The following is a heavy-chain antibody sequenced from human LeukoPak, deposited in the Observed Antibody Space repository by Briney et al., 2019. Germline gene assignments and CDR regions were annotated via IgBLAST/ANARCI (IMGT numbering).Heavy chain of an antibody. CDR1: GFTFSSHG. V-gene: IGHV3-33*07. D-gene: IGHD3-22*01. Sequence: PGGSLRLSCATSGFTFSSHGMYWVRQAPGKGLEWVAVIWYDGSNEYYADSVKGRFTISRDNSKNTLFLQMNSLRAEDTAVYSCARQDSSCYYFDYWGQGTVVTVSS. CDR2: IWYDGSNE. J-gene: IGHJ4*02. CDR3: ARQDSSCYYFDY.